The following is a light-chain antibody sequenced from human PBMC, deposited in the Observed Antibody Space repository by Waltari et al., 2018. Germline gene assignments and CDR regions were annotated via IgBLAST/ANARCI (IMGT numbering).Light chain of an antibody. Sequence: DIQMTQSPSSLSAALGDRLTITCQASQDIRKFLSWFQQKPGMAPKLLISDTSNLETGVPLRFSGSGSGTEFTLIINSLQTEDIATYFCLQYDNYPYTFGQGTKLEI. J-gene: IGKJ2*01. CDR1: QDIRKF. V-gene: IGKV1-33*01. CDR2: DTS. CDR3: LQYDNYPYT.